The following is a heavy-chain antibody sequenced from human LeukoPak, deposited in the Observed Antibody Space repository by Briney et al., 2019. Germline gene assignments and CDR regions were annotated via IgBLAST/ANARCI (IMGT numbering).Heavy chain of an antibody. J-gene: IGHJ4*02. CDR3: AKVIYGSGSYYIPNPDY. Sequence: GGSLRLSCVASGFTFSSYAMSWVRQAPGKGLEWVSAISGSGGSTYYADSVKGRFTISRDNSKNTLYLQMNSLRAEDTAVYYCAKVIYGSGSYYIPNPDYWGQGTLVTVSS. CDR1: GFTFSSYA. V-gene: IGHV3-23*01. CDR2: ISGSGGST. D-gene: IGHD3-10*01.